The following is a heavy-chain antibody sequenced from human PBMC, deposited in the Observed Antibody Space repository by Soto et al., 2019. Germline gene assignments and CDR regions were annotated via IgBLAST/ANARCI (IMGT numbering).Heavy chain of an antibody. J-gene: IGHJ4*02. CDR3: AKTPSLWFGELLN. Sequence: GGSLRLSCAASGFTFSSYAMSWVRQAPGKGLEWVSAISGSGGSTYYADSVKGRFTISRDNSKNTLYLQMNSLRAEDTAVYFCAKTPSLWFGELLNWGQGTLVTVSS. V-gene: IGHV3-23*01. CDR2: ISGSGGST. D-gene: IGHD3-10*01. CDR1: GFTFSSYA.